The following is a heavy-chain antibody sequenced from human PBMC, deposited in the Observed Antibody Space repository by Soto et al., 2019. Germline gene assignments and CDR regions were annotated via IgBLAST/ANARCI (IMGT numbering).Heavy chain of an antibody. V-gene: IGHV1-8*01. CDR3: ARFGRSNSRYA. CDR1: GYTFTSYD. Sequence: ASVKVSCKASGYTFTSYDINWVRQATGQGLEWMGWMNPNFGNTGYAQKFQGRVTMTTDKSTSTAYMELSSLRSEDTAVYYCARFGRSNSRYAWGQGTLVTVSS. J-gene: IGHJ4*02. D-gene: IGHD5-12*01. CDR2: MNPNFGNT.